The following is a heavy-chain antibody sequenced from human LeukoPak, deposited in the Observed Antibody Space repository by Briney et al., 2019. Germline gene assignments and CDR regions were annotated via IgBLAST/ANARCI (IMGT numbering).Heavy chain of an antibody. CDR2: IYYSGST. V-gene: IGHV4-59*01. D-gene: IGHD6-19*01. CDR1: GGSISSYY. Sequence: PSETLSLTCTVSGGSISSYYWSWIRRPPGKGLEWIGYIYYSGSTNYNPSLKSRVTISVDTSKNQFSLKLSSVTAADTAVYYCARAGYSSGWTKVDYWGQGTLVTVSS. J-gene: IGHJ4*02. CDR3: ARAGYSSGWTKVDY.